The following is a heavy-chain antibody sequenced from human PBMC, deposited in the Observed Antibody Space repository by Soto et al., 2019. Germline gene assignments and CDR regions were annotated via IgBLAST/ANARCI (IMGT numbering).Heavy chain of an antibody. CDR2: ISYDGTNK. J-gene: IGHJ4*02. CDR1: GFSFSISP. D-gene: IGHD2-15*01. CDR3: ARDPKHSGGQHWALNYFDS. V-gene: IGHV3-30-3*01. Sequence: GGSLRLSCAASGFSFSISPMHWVRQAPGKGPEWVALISYDGTNKFYADSVKGRFTISRDNSKSTLYLQVDSLRPEDAAVYYCARDPKHSGGQHWALNYFDSWGQGTLVTVSS.